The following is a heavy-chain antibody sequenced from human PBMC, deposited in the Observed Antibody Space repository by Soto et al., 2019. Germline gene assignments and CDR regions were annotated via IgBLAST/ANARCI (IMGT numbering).Heavy chain of an antibody. V-gene: IGHV3-30*18. D-gene: IGHD4-4*01. CDR2: ISYEGRNK. Sequence: QVELVESGGDVIHSGKSLRLSCAVSGFTFSLYGMHWIRQAPGKGLEWVAFISYEGRNKYYADSVKGRFTISRDNSKNTVSLEMDSLRPADTAVYYCAKGRDSTLLRWQYFDNWGQGTQVTVSS. CDR1: GFTFSLYG. J-gene: IGHJ4*02. CDR3: AKGRDSTLLRWQYFDN.